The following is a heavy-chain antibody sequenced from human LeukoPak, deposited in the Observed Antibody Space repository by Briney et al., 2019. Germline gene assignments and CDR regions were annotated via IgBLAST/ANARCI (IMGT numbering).Heavy chain of an antibody. CDR2: IYWDDEE. CDR3: AHRRGGVFDY. D-gene: IGHD2-8*02. J-gene: IGHJ4*02. CDR1: GFSLSSSGVA. V-gene: IGHV2-5*02. Sequence: SCPTLVKPTQTLTLTCTFSGFSLSSSGVAVGWIRQPPGKALEWLALIYWDDEEHCSPSLKNRLTITKDTSKNQVVLTMTNMDPVDTATYYCAHRRGGVFDYWGQGTLVTVSS.